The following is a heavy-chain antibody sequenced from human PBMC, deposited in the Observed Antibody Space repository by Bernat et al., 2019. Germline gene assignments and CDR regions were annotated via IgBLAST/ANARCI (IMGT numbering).Heavy chain of an antibody. V-gene: IGHV3-48*01. J-gene: IGHJ4*02. Sequence: EVQLVESGGGLVQPGGSLRLSCAASGFTFSSYSMNWVRQAPGKGLEWVSYISSSSSTIYYADSGKGRFTISRANAKNSLYLQMNSLRAEDTAVYYCARPLGRGSYYNRFWGQGTLVTVSS. CDR1: GFTFSSYS. CDR3: ARPLGRGSYYNRF. D-gene: IGHD3-10*01. CDR2: ISSSSSTI.